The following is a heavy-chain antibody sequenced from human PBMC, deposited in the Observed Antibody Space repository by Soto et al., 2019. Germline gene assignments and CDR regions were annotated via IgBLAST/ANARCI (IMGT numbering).Heavy chain of an antibody. CDR1: GLTVSGYW. Sequence: EVQLVESGGGLVQPGGSLRLSCAVSGLTVSGYWMHWVRQTPGMGLVWVSKINFDGSATSYADSVRGRFTISRDNAKDTLYLQMNSLRAEDTAVYYCVKFHVGQSAASWGQGALVTVSS. V-gene: IGHV3-74*01. D-gene: IGHD3-10*01. J-gene: IGHJ3*01. CDR3: VKFHVGQSAAS. CDR2: INFDGSAT.